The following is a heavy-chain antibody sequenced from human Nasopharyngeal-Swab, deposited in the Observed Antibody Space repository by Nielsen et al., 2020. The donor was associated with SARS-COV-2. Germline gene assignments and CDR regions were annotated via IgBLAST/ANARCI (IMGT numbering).Heavy chain of an antibody. CDR2: INAGNGNT. D-gene: IGHD1-26*01. V-gene: IGHV1-3*01. CDR1: GYTFTSYA. Sequence: ASVKVSCKASGYTFTSYAMHWVRQAPGQRLEWMGWINAGNGNTKYSQKFQGRVTITRDTSASTAYMELSSLRSEDTAVYYFARVGIMSGNLWGWFDPWGQGTLVTVSS. CDR3: ARVGIMSGNLWGWFDP. J-gene: IGHJ5*02.